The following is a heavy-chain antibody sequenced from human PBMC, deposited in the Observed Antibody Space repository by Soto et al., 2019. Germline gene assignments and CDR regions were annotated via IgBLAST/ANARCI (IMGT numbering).Heavy chain of an antibody. CDR1: GFSLSTSGVG. CDR3: AHRAGGFRLFDP. J-gene: IGHJ5*02. CDR2: IYWDDDK. V-gene: IGHV2-5*02. D-gene: IGHD6-25*01. Sequence: SGPTPVNPTQTLTLTCTFSGFSLSTSGVGGGWIRQPPGKALEWLALIYWDDDKRYSPSLKSRLTTTKDTSKNQVVLTMTNMDPVDTATYYCAHRAGGFRLFDPWGQGTLVTVSS.